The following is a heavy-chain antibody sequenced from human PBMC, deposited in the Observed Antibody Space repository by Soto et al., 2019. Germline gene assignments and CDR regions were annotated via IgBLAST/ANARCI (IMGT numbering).Heavy chain of an antibody. D-gene: IGHD6-13*01. J-gene: IGHJ4*02. CDR3: ARDRDNSNWPNFDS. CDR2: VLPFLDIT. CDR1: GGTFSIYT. Sequence: QVQLVQSGSEVKKPGSSVRVSCKTSGGTFSIYTISWVRQAPGQGLEWMGRVLPFLDITSYSQRFQGRVTIPADRSXTTAYMELSSLRSEDTAVYYCARDRDNSNWPNFDSWGQGTLVTVSS. V-gene: IGHV1-69*02.